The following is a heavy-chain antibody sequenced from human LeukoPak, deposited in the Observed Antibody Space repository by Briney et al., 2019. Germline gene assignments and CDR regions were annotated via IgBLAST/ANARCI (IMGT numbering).Heavy chain of an antibody. V-gene: IGHV3-23*01. Sequence: PGGSLRLSCAASGFTFSSYAMSWVRQAPGKGLEWVSAISGSGGSTYYADSVKGRFTISRDNSKNTLYLKMNSLRAEDTAVYYCAKGLGTRYYHYYMDVWGKGTTVTVSS. CDR3: AKGLGTRYYHYYMDV. CDR2: ISGSGGST. D-gene: IGHD1-1*01. J-gene: IGHJ6*03. CDR1: GFTFSSYA.